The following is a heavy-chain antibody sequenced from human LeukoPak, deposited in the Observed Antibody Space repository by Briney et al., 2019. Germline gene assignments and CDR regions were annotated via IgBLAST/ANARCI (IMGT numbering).Heavy chain of an antibody. V-gene: IGHV3-23*01. D-gene: IGHD1-26*01. J-gene: IGHJ4*02. Sequence: GGSLRLSCAASGFTFSSYAMSWVRQAPGKGLEWVSAISGSGGSTYYADSVKGRFTISRDNSKNTLYLQMNSLRAEDTAVYYCAKAPVYTIVTNIDYWGQGTLVTVPS. CDR2: ISGSGGST. CDR3: AKAPVYTIVTNIDY. CDR1: GFTFSSYA.